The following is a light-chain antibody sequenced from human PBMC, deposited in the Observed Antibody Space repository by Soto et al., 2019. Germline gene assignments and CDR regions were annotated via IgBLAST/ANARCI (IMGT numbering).Light chain of an antibody. V-gene: IGKV3-20*01. CDR2: GAT. CDR1: QSVSSSY. Sequence: EIVLTQSPDTLSLSPGERATLSCRASQSVSSSYLAWYQHKPGQAPRLLIDGATSRATGIPDRFSGSGSGTDFTLTINRLEPEDFAVYFCQQYGASPRFGQGTRLEIK. J-gene: IGKJ5*01. CDR3: QQYGASPR.